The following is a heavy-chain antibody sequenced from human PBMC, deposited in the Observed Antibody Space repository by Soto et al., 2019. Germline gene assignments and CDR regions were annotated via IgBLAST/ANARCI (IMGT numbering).Heavy chain of an antibody. CDR2: IIPIFNTT. CDR3: AREGRGKKAGYNGLVSLGY. CDR1: GSRFSNYV. Sequence: QVQLVQSGAEVKTPGSSLKVSCTVSGSRFSNYVISWVRQAPGHGLEWLGRIIPIFNTTQYAQKFQGRVTITEDKSTNTASLELSSLRSDDTAVYYCAREGRGKKAGYNGLVSLGYWGQGTLVTVSS. J-gene: IGHJ4*02. D-gene: IGHD2-2*02. V-gene: IGHV1-69*06.